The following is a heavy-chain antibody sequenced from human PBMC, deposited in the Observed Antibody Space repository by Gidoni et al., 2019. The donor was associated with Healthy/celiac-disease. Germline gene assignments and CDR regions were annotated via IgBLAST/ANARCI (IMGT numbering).Heavy chain of an antibody. D-gene: IGHD1-26*01. Sequence: QLQLQESGTGLGKPSETLSLGGTGSGGSSSSSSYDWAWIRPPPGKGLEWVGSIYDRGSTYYNPSLKSRVTISLDTSKNQFSLTLSSVTAADTAVYYCARTSRLLGLTWFDPWGQGTLVTVSS. CDR3: ARTSRLLGLTWFDP. CDR2: IYDRGST. V-gene: IGHV4-39*01. CDR1: GGSSSSSSYD. J-gene: IGHJ5*02.